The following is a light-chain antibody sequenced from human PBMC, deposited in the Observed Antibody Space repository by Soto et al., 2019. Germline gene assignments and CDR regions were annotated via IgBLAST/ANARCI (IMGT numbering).Light chain of an antibody. CDR2: ATS. V-gene: IGKV1-39*01. CDR1: QSISSY. Sequence: DIQMTQSPSSLSASVGDRVTLTCRASQSISSYLIWYQQKPGKAPKLLIYATSSLQSGVPSRFSGSGSGTDFTLTISSLQPEDFATYYCQQSYSTPPGTFGQGTKVDIK. CDR3: QQSYSTPPGT. J-gene: IGKJ1*01.